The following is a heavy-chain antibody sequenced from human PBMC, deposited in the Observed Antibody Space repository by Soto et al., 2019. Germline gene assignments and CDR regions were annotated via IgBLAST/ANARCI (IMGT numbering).Heavy chain of an antibody. CDR3: ARAFEPVDTAMVKGVGLDAFDI. V-gene: IGHV3-30-3*01. Sequence: GGSLRLSCAASAFTFSSCAMHWVRQAPGKGLERVAVISYDGSNKYYADSVKGRFTIARDNSKNTLYLQMNSLIAEDTAVYYCARAFEPVDTAMVKGVGLDAFDICGQGTMVTVSS. J-gene: IGHJ3*02. D-gene: IGHD5-18*01. CDR2: ISYDGSNK. CDR1: AFTFSSCA.